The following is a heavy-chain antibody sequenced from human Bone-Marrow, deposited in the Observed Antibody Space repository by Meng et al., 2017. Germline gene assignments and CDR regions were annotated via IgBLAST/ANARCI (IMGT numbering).Heavy chain of an antibody. CDR1: GSSISNDENY. CDR3: ARDSGEGVGY. D-gene: IGHD2-21*01. CDR2: IYYSGST. J-gene: IGHJ4*02. V-gene: IGHV4-31*03. Sequence: QVQLQESGPGLVKPSQTLSLTCTVSGSSISNDENYWSWIRQSPGEGLEWIGYIYYSGSTYYNPSLKSRVTISVDTSKNQFSLKLSSVTAADTAVYYCARDSGEGVGYWGQGTLVTVSS.